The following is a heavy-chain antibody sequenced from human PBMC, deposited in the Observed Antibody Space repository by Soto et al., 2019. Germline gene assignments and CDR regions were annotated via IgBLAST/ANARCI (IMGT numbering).Heavy chain of an antibody. J-gene: IGHJ6*02. CDR1: GYSLTSYW. Sequence: PGESLKISCKGSGYSLTSYWISWVRQMPGKGLEWMGRIDPSDSYINYSPSFQGHVTISADKSISTAYLQWSSLKASDTAMYYCARLQVVMELNGMDVWGQGTTVTVSS. V-gene: IGHV5-10-1*01. D-gene: IGHD2-15*01. CDR3: ARLQVVMELNGMDV. CDR2: IDPSDSYI.